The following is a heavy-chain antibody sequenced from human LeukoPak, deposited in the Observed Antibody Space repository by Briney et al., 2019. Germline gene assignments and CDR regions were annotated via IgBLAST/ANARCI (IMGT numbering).Heavy chain of an antibody. J-gene: IGHJ4*02. CDR3: TTPRPRASVGYSDSSGYYY. V-gene: IGHV3-15*01. Sequence: GVSLRLSCAASGFTFNNAWMTWVRQAPGKGLEWVGRSKSKTDGGTTDYAAPVKGRFTISRDDSKDTLYLQMNSLKTEDTAVYYCTTPRPRASVGYSDSSGYYYWGQGTLVTVSS. CDR2: SKSKTDGGTT. CDR1: GFTFNNAW. D-gene: IGHD3-22*01.